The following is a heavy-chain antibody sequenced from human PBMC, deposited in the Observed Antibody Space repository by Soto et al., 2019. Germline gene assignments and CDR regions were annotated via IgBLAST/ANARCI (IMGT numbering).Heavy chain of an antibody. V-gene: IGHV3-15*01. CDR2: IKSKTDGGTT. D-gene: IGHD6-19*01. CDR1: GFTFSNAW. J-gene: IGHJ4*02. CDR3: TPHRSGWYAYTY. Sequence: GGSLRLSCAASGFTFSNAWMSWVRQAPGKGLEWVGRIKSKTDGGTTDYAAPVKGRFTISRDDSKNTLDLQMNSLKTEDTAVYYCTPHRSGWYAYTYWGPGTLVTVSS.